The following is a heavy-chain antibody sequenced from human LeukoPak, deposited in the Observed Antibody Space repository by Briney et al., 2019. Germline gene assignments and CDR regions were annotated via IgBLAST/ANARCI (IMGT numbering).Heavy chain of an antibody. CDR3: ARDNSVEDNAWWFDP. CDR2: INPPGGST. J-gene: IGHJ5*02. Sequence: ASVKVSCKSSGYTFTGYYMHWVRQAPGQGLEWMGLINPPGGSTGYAQKFQGRVTMTRDMSTSTDYMELSSLRSEDTAIYYWARDNSVEDNAWWFDPWGQGTLVTVSS. V-gene: IGHV1-46*01. D-gene: IGHD4-23*01. CDR1: GYTFTGYY.